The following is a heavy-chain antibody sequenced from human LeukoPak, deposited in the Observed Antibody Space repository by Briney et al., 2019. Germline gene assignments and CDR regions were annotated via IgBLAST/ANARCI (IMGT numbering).Heavy chain of an antibody. CDR2: IYYSGST. V-gene: IGHV4-39*01. J-gene: IGHJ4*02. Sequence: GSLRLSCAASGFTFRSYGMSWVRQAPGKGLEWIGSIYYSGSTYYNPSLKSRVTISVDTSKNQFSLKLSSVTAADTAVYYCARHQLTDTFDYWGQGTLVTVSS. D-gene: IGHD7-27*01. CDR3: ARHQLTDTFDY. CDR1: GFTFRSYG.